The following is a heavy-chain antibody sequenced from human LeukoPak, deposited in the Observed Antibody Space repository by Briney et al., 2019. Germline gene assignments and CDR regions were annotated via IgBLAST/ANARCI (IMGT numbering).Heavy chain of an antibody. D-gene: IGHD1-26*01. CDR1: GYTFTSYY. V-gene: IGHV1-46*01. J-gene: IGHJ5*02. CDR2: INPSGGNT. CDR3: ARDKVGATLGWFDP. Sequence: GASVKVSCKASGYTFTSYYMHGVRQAPGQGLEWMGIINPSGGNTSYAQKFQGRVTMTRDMSTSTVYMEMSSLRSEDTAVYYCARDKVGATLGWFDPWGQGTLVTVST.